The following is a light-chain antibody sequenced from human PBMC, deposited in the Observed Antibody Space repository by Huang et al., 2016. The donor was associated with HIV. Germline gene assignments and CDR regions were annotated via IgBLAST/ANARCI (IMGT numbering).Light chain of an antibody. CDR1: QSVLYSSNNKNY. CDR3: QQYYSTRT. CDR2: WAS. J-gene: IGKJ1*01. V-gene: IGKV4-1*01. Sequence: DIVMTQSPDSLAVSLGERATINCKSSQSVLYSSNNKNYLAWYQQKPGQPPKLLMYWASTRESGVPDRFSGSGSGTDFTFTISSLQAEDVAVYYCQQYYSTRTFGQGTKVEIK.